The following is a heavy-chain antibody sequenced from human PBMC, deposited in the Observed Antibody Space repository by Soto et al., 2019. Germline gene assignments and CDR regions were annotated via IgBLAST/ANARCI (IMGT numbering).Heavy chain of an antibody. CDR2: IYYSGST. D-gene: IGHD1-7*01. CDR3: ARGGLELHFDY. V-gene: IGHV4-30-4*01. J-gene: IGHJ4*02. Sequence: SETLSITCTVSGGSISSGDYYWSWIRQPPGKGLEWIGYIYYSGSTYYNPSLKSRVTISVDTSKNQFSLKLSSVTAADTAVYYCARGGLELHFDYWGQGTLVTVSS. CDR1: GGSISSGDYY.